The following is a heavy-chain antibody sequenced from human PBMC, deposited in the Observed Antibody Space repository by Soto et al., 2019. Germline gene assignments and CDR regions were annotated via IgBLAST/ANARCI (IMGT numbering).Heavy chain of an antibody. CDR2: MYYTGMT. V-gene: IGHV4-39*01. CDR3: ARLMNGYSWRHFDY. D-gene: IGHD4-4*01. CDR1: GGSIGSDNYY. J-gene: IGHJ4*02. Sequence: SETMSITGTGSGGSIGSDNYYRGWIRQPPGKGLEWIGNMYYTGMTDYKPSLESRVTISVDTSKNQFSLNLYSVTAADTAVYFCARLMNGYSWRHFDYWGQGALVTVS.